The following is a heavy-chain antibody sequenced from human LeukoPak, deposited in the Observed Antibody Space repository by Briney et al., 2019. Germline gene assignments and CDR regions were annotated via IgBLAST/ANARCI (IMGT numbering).Heavy chain of an antibody. CDR2: ISHDGRNK. J-gene: IGHJ4*02. Sequence: PGGSLRLSYAAAGFTFSAFNIHWVRQAPGKGLEWVAVISHDGRNKYFADSVKGRFTISRDNSKNTVYLQMNSLRAEDTAVYYCAKYLSGSFDYWGQGTLVTVSS. CDR1: GFTFSAFN. V-gene: IGHV3-30*18. D-gene: IGHD3-22*01. CDR3: AKYLSGSFDY.